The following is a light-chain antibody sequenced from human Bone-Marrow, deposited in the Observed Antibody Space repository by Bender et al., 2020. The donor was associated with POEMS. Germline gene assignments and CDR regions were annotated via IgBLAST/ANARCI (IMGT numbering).Light chain of an antibody. CDR2: DDS. CDR1: NLGGQS. J-gene: IGLJ3*02. V-gene: IGLV3-21*02. CDR3: QVWDTTSDRRV. Sequence: SYVLTQPPSVSVAPGETARITCGGNNLGGQSVHWYQQRPVQAPVLVFSDDSDRPSGIPERFSASNSGNTATLTISGVEAGDEADYYCQVWDTTSDRRVFGGGTKLTVL.